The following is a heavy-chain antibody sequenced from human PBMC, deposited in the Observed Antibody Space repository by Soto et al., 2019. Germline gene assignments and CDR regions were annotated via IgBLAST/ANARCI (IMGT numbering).Heavy chain of an antibody. Sequence: GGSLRLSCAASGFTFSSYAMSWVRQAPGKGLEWVSAISGSGGSTYYADSVKGRFTISRDNSKNTLYLQMNSLRAEDTAVYYCATLPGWSGYSYYYYSYYIDVWGKGTTVTVSS. J-gene: IGHJ6*03. CDR2: ISGSGGST. CDR3: ATLPGWSGYSYYYYSYYIDV. V-gene: IGHV3-23*01. CDR1: GFTFSSYA. D-gene: IGHD3-3*01.